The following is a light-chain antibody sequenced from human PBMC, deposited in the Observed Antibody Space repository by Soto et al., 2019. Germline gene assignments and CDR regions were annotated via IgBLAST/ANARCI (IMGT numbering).Light chain of an antibody. CDR2: RNS. CDR1: SANIGSHT. CDR3: AGWEDSLNGVG. V-gene: IGLV1-44*01. J-gene: IGLJ2*01. Sequence: QSVLTQPPSASGTPGQRVTISCSGSSANIGSHTVNWYQQLPGTAPKVLIYRNSQRPSGVPDRFSGSKSGTSASLAISGLRSEDEADYYCAGWEDSLNGVGFGGGTKLTVL.